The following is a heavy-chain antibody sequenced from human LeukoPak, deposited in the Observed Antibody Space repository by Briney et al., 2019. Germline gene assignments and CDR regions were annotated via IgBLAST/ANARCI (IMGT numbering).Heavy chain of an antibody. CDR1: GYDFSSYW. V-gene: IGHV5-51*01. Sequence: GEFLKISCKSSGYDFSSYWIAWVRQMPGKGLEWMGSIYPGDSDIRYGPSFQGQVTFSVDKSISTAYLQWSSLKASDTAMHFCARRAYCGGDCYSDVWGQGTVITVSS. CDR3: ARRAYCGGDCYSDV. CDR2: IYPGDSDI. D-gene: IGHD2-21*02. J-gene: IGHJ3*01.